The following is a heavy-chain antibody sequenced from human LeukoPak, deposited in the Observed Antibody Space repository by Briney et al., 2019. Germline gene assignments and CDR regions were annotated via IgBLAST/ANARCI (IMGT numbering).Heavy chain of an antibody. V-gene: IGHV3-23*01. CDR1: GFTVSSNY. Sequence: GGSLRLSCAASGFTVSSNYMSWVRQAPGKGLEWVSAISGSGGSTYYADSVKGRFTISRDNSKNTLYLQMNSLRAEDTAVYYCAKDLFRGYSSSWPFDYWGQGTLVTVSS. J-gene: IGHJ4*02. CDR3: AKDLFRGYSSSWPFDY. CDR2: ISGSGGST. D-gene: IGHD6-13*01.